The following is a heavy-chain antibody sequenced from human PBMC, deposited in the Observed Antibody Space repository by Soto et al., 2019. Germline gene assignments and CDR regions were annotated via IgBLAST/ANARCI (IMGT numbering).Heavy chain of an antibody. D-gene: IGHD1-26*01. V-gene: IGHV5-10-1*01. CDR1: GYSFTSYW. CDR2: IDPSDSYT. Sequence: GESLKISCKGSGYSFTSYWISWVRQMPGKGLEWMGRIDPSDSYTNYSPSFQGHVTISADKSISTAYLQWSSLKDSDTAMYYCARRGGRELHFDYWGQGTLVTVSS. CDR3: ARRGGRELHFDY. J-gene: IGHJ4*02.